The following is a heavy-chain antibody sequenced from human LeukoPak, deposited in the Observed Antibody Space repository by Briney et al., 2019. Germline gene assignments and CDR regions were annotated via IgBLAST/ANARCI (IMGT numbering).Heavy chain of an antibody. D-gene: IGHD3-10*01. J-gene: IGHJ4*02. CDR3: ASASMVRGG. CDR2: IIPILGIA. CDR1: GGTFSSYA. Sequence: GASVKVSCKASGGTFSSYAISWVRQAPGQGLEWMGRIIPILGIANYAQKFRGRVTITADKSTSTAYMELSSLRSEDTAVYYCASASMVRGGWGQGTLVTVSS. V-gene: IGHV1-69*04.